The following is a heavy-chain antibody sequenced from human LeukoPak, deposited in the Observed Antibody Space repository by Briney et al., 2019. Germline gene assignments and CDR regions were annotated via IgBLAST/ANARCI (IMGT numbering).Heavy chain of an antibody. CDR2: IYPGDSDT. Sequence: GESLKISCKGSGYYFRNYWIAWVRQMPGKGLEWMGIIYPGDSDTRYSPSFQGQVTISADKSISTAYLQWSSLKASDTAMYYCARLPPTTYYYDSSGYTLFDYWGQGTLVTVSS. V-gene: IGHV5-51*01. J-gene: IGHJ4*02. D-gene: IGHD3-22*01. CDR1: GYYFRNYW. CDR3: ARLPPTTYYYDSSGYTLFDY.